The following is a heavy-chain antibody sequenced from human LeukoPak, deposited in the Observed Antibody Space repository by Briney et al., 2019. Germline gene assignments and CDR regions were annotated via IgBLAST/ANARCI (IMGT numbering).Heavy chain of an antibody. CDR3: ADQVRGWTSFDY. J-gene: IGHJ4*02. Sequence: GGSLRLSCAAAGFTFSSYAMSWVRQAPGKGLEWVSAISGSGGSTYYADSVKGRFTISRDNSKNTLYLQMNSLRAEDTAVYYCADQVRGWTSFDYWGQGTLVTVSS. CDR1: GFTFSSYA. V-gene: IGHV3-23*01. CDR2: ISGSGGST. D-gene: IGHD6-19*01.